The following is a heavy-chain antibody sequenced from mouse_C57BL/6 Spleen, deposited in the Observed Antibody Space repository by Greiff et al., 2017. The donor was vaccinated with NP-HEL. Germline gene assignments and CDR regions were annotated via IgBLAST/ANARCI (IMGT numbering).Heavy chain of an antibody. V-gene: IGHV1-64*01. CDR2: IHPNSGST. D-gene: IGHD1-1*01. CDR3: ARGGYYGSSYYFDY. CDR1: GYTFTSYW. Sequence: QVQLQQPGAELVKPGASVKLSCKASGYTFTSYWMHWVKQRPGQGLEWIGMIHPNSGSTNYNEKFKSKATLTVAKSSSPAYMQLSSLTSEDSAVYYCARGGYYGSSYYFDYWGQGTTLTVSS. J-gene: IGHJ2*01.